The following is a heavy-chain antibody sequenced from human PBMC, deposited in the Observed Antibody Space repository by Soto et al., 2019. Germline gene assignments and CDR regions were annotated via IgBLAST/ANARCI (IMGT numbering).Heavy chain of an antibody. D-gene: IGHD2-21*02. V-gene: IGHV1-3*01. Sequence: GASVKVCCKASGDTLTIYAIHGARQAPGQRLEWMGWINAGNGNTKYSQKFQGRVTITRDTSASTAYMELSSLRSEDTAVYYCARSIVVVTALDYWGQGTLVTVSS. CDR2: INAGNGNT. J-gene: IGHJ4*02. CDR1: GDTLTIYA. CDR3: ARSIVVVTALDY.